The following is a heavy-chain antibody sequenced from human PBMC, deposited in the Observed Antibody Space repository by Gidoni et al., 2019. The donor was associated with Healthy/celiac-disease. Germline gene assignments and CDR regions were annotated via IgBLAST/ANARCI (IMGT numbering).Heavy chain of an antibody. V-gene: IGHV4-34*01. CDR3: ARGGATMVRGVIIAYYFDY. Sequence: QVQLQQWGAGLLKPSETLSLTCAVYGGSFSGYYWSWIRQPPGKGLEWIGEITHSGSTNYNPSLKSRVTISVDTSKNQFSLKLSSVTAADTAVYYCARGGATMVRGVIIAYYFDYWGQGTLVTVSS. D-gene: IGHD3-10*01. CDR2: ITHSGST. CDR1: GGSFSGYY. J-gene: IGHJ4*02.